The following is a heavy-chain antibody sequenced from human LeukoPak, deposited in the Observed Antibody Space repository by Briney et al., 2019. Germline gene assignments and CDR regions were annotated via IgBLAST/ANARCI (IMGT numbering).Heavy chain of an antibody. D-gene: IGHD2-21*02. J-gene: IGHJ6*02. V-gene: IGHV4-31*01. CDR1: GGSISSGGYY. CDR2: IYYSGST. Sequence: SETLSLTCTVSGGSISSGGYYWSWIRQHPGKGLEWIGYIYYSGSTYYNPSLKSQVTISVDTSKNQFSLKLSSVTAADTAVYYCAREVVVTEDYYYYGMDVWGQGTTVTVSS. CDR3: AREVVVTEDYYYYGMDV.